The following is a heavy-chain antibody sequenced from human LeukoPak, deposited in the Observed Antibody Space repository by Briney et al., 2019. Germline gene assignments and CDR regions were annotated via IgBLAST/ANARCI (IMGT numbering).Heavy chain of an antibody. CDR3: TRGFYYYDSSGFDY. Sequence: SETLSLTCTVSGGSISSGGYYWSWIRQPPGEGLEWIGYIYHSGSTYYNPSLKSRVTISVDTSKNQFSLKLSSVTAADTAVYYCTRGFYYYDSSGFDYWGQGTLVTVSS. V-gene: IGHV4-30-2*01. CDR2: IYHSGST. J-gene: IGHJ4*02. CDR1: GGSISSGGYY. D-gene: IGHD3-22*01.